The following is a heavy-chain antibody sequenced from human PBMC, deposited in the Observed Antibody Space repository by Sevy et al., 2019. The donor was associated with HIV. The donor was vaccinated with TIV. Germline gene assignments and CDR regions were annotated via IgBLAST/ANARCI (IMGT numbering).Heavy chain of an antibody. V-gene: IGHV4-59*01. CDR1: GGSISTYY. CDR3: ARVPSIPRGGFDY. CDR2: IYYSGST. J-gene: IGHJ4*02. Sequence: SETLSLTCSVSGGSISTYYWSWIRQPPGKALEWIAYIYYSGSTNYNPSLKSRVTISVATSKNQFSLKLNSVTAADTAMYYCARVPSIPRGGFDYWGQGTLVTVSS. D-gene: IGHD2-2*01.